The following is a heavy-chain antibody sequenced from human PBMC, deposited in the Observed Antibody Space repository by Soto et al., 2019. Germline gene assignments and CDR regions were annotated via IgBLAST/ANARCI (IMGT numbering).Heavy chain of an antibody. V-gene: IGHV3-30-3*01. D-gene: IGHD4-17*01. CDR3: ARDQGPDGDYYFDY. CDR1: GFTFSSYA. CDR2: ISYDGSNK. Sequence: QVQLVESGGGVVQPGRSLRLSCAASGFTFSSYAMHWVRQAPGKGLEWVAVISYDGSNKYYADSVKGRFTISRDNSKNTLYLQMNSLRAEDTAVYYCARDQGPDGDYYFDYWGQGTLVTVSS. J-gene: IGHJ4*02.